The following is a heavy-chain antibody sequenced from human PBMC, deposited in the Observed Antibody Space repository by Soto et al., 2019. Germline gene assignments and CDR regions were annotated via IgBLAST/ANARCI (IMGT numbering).Heavy chain of an antibody. Sequence: QVQLQQWGAGLLKPSETLSLTCAVYGGSFSGYYWSWIRQPPGKGLEWIGDINHSGSTNYNPSLKSRVTIAVDPPKNQFSLKLSSVTAADTAVYYCATRSYRYYYYGMDVWGQGTTVTVSS. CDR3: ATRSYRYYYYGMDV. CDR1: GGSFSGYY. CDR2: INHSGST. V-gene: IGHV4-34*01. D-gene: IGHD1-26*01. J-gene: IGHJ6*02.